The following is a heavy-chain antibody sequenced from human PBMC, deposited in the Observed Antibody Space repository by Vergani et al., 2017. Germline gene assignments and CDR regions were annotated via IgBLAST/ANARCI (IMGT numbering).Heavy chain of an antibody. CDR3: ARAEYCGGDCYYYGMDV. CDR1: GGTFSSYA. J-gene: IGHJ6*02. D-gene: IGHD2-21*01. Sequence: QVQLVQSGAEVKKPGSSVKVSCKASGGTFSSYAINWVRQATGQGLEWMGWMNPNSGNTGYAQKFQGRVTMTRNTSISTAYMELSSLRSEDTAVYYCARAEYCGGDCYYYGMDVWGQGTTVTVSS. CDR2: MNPNSGNT. V-gene: IGHV1-8*02.